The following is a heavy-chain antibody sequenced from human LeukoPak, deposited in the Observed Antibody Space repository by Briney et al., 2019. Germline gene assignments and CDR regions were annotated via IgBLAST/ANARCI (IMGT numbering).Heavy chain of an antibody. CDR3: ARDQHDLFDAFDT. CDR2: IKQDESEK. Sequence: GGSLRLSCVASGFTFSSYWMSWVRQAPGKGLEWVANIKQDESEKYYVDSVRGRFTISRDNAKNSLYLQMNSLRAEDTAVYYCARDQHDLFDAFDTWGQGTMVTVSS. V-gene: IGHV3-7*01. J-gene: IGHJ3*02. CDR1: GFTFSSYW. D-gene: IGHD3/OR15-3a*01.